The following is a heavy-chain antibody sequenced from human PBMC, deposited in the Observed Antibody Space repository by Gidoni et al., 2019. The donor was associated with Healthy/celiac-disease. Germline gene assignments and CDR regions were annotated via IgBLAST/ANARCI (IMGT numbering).Heavy chain of an antibody. D-gene: IGHD4-17*01. CDR2: IQPNSGGT. CDR1: GYTFTGYY. Sequence: QVQLVQSGAEVKKPGASVKVSCKASGYTFTGYYMHWVRQAPGQWPEWMGWIQPNSGGTNYAQKFQGRVTMTRDTSISTAYMEPSRLRSDDTAVYYCARERGGRMGYGDYEGWFDPWGQGTLVTVSS. CDR3: ARERGGRMGYGDYEGWFDP. J-gene: IGHJ5*02. V-gene: IGHV1-2*02.